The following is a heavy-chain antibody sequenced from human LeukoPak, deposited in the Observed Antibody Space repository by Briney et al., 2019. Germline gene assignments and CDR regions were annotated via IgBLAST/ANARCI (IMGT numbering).Heavy chain of an antibody. V-gene: IGHV1-2*02. CDR3: ARDTYASGGDCGY. J-gene: IGHJ4*02. Sequence: ASVKVSCKASGYTFTGYYMHWVRQAPGQGLEWMGWINPNSGGTNYAQKFQGRVTMTRDTSISTAYMELSRLRSDDTAVYYCARDTYASGGDCGYWGQGTLVTVSS. CDR2: INPNSGGT. CDR1: GYTFTGYY. D-gene: IGHD2-21*01.